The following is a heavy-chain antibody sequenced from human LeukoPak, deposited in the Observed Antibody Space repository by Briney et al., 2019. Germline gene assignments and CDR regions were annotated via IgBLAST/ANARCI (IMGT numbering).Heavy chain of an antibody. CDR2: ISSSSSYI. CDR3: EHDISGD. Sequence: GGSLRLSCAASGFTFSDYYMNWVRQAPGEGLEWVSSISSSSSYIYYADSVKGRFTISRDNSKNTLYLQMNSLRPGDTAVYYCEHDISGDWGQGTLVTVSS. V-gene: IGHV3-21*01. D-gene: IGHD3-22*01. CDR1: GFTFSDYY. J-gene: IGHJ4*02.